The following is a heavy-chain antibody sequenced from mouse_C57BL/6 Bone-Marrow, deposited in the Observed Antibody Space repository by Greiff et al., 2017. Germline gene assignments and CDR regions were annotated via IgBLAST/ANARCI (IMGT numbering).Heavy chain of an antibody. CDR1: GYTFTSYW. V-gene: IGHV1-69*01. Sequence: VQLQQPGAELVMPGASVKLSCKASGYTFTSYWMHWVKQRPGQGLEWIGEIDTSDSYTNYNQKFKGKSTLTVDKSSSTAYMQLSSLTSEDSAVYYCARRLPYWYFDVWGTGTTVTVSS. CDR2: IDTSDSYT. J-gene: IGHJ1*03. CDR3: ARRLPYWYFDV. D-gene: IGHD2-2*01.